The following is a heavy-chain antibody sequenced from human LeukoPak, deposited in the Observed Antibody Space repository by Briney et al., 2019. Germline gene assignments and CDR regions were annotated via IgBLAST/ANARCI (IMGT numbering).Heavy chain of an antibody. CDR3: ASSLYSNYPFDY. CDR2: IYYSGST. D-gene: IGHD4-11*01. J-gene: IGHJ4*02. V-gene: IGHV4-30-4*08. Sequence: SETLSLTCTVSGGSISSGDYYWSWLRQPPGTGLEWIGYIYYSGSTYYNPSLKSRVTISVETPKNQLSLKLSSVTAADTAVYYCASSLYSNYPFDYWGQGTLVTVSS. CDR1: GGSISSGDYY.